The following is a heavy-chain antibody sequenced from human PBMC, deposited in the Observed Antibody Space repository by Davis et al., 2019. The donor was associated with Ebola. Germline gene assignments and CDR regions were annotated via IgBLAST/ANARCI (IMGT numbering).Heavy chain of an antibody. D-gene: IGHD1-26*01. Sequence: MPSETLSLTCTVPGGSIGTYDWSWIRQSPGKGLEYIGYINHSGSTNYNPSLKSRVTMSIDTSKNQFSLRLTSVTAADTAVYYCARGHTLRAVSNWFDPWGQGTLVTVSS. V-gene: IGHV4-59*01. CDR3: ARGHTLRAVSNWFDP. CDR1: GGSIGTYD. J-gene: IGHJ5*02. CDR2: INHSGST.